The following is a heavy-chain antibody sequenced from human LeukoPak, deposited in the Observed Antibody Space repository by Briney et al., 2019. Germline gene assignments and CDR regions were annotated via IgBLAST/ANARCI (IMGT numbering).Heavy chain of an antibody. CDR2: IYTSGST. D-gene: IGHD2-2*01. CDR1: GGSISSGSYY. CDR3: ARVGSSTNIYYMDV. J-gene: IGHJ6*03. V-gene: IGHV4-61*02. Sequence: PSETLSLTCTVSGGSISSGSYYWSWIRQPAGKGLEWIGRIYTSGSTNYNPSLKSRVTISVDTSKNQFSLKLSSVTAADTAVYYCARVGSSTNIYYMDVWGKGTTVTVSS.